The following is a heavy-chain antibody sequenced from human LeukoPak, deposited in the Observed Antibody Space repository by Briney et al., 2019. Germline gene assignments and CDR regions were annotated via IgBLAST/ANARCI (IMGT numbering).Heavy chain of an antibody. CDR2: ICPGDSDT. J-gene: IGHJ3*02. CDR3: ARRMAAAGPGAFDI. CDR1: GYSFTTYW. Sequence: GESLKISCKGSGYSFTTYWIGWVRQMPGKGLEWMGFICPGDSDTRYSPSFQGQVTISADKSIGTAYLQWSSLKASDTAMYYCARRMAAAGPGAFDIWGQGTMVSVSS. D-gene: IGHD6-13*01. V-gene: IGHV5-51*01.